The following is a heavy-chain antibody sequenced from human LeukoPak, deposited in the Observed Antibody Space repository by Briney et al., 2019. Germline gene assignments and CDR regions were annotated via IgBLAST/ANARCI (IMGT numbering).Heavy chain of an antibody. J-gene: IGHJ4*02. CDR2: IYYISNT. CDR1: GVSVGSAGYY. V-gene: IGHV4-61*08. Sequence: SETLSLTCTVSGVSVGSAGYYWSWIRQPPGGGLEWIGYIYYISNTNYNPSLKSRVTMSLNPSGNQFSLKLNSVTAADTAMYYCARTQSQSGSYRYYSGYWGQGTLVTVSS. CDR3: ARTQSQSGSYRYYSGY. D-gene: IGHD1-26*01.